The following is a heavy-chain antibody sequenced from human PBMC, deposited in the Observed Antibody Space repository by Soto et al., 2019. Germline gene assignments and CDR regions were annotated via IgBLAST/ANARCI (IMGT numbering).Heavy chain of an antibody. CDR2: VYYTGST. CDR3: ARSVAVPGAHIDY. V-gene: IGHV4-59*01. Sequence: LELMSVTNSGSYGSIVGSDWLWILQSPGKGLEWLGYVYYTGSTNYSPSLRSRVSISVDTSKNEFSLRLSSMTAADTAVYFCARSVAVPGAHIDYWGQGTVVTVSS. CDR1: YGSIVGSD. J-gene: IGHJ4*03. D-gene: IGHD6-19*01.